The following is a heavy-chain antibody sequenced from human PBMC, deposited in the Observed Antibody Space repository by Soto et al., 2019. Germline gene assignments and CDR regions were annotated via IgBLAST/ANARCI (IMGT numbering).Heavy chain of an antibody. J-gene: IGHJ4*02. D-gene: IGHD6-19*01. Sequence: QVQLQESGPGLVRPSETLSLTCTVSSDSISSYYWIWIRQSPGKGLGWIGHTDYSGNTNYNPSLKRRVTISGNTSKNQFSRRLSTVTAADPAVYYSARAVGDPLYYLDYWGKGTLVTVSS. V-gene: IGHV4-59*08. CDR3: ARAVGDPLYYLDY. CDR1: SDSISSYY. CDR2: TDYSGNT.